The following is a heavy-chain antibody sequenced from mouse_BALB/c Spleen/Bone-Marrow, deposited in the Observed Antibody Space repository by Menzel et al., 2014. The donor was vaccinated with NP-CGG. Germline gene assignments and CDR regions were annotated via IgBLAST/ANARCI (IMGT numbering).Heavy chain of an antibody. D-gene: IGHD1-1*01. J-gene: IGHJ4*01. V-gene: IGHV1-87*01. CDR3: ARNYYYGSSWSAMDY. CDR2: IYPGDGDT. CDR1: GYTFTSYW. Sequence: VKLMESGAGLARPGASVKLSCKASGYTFTSYWMQWVKQRPGQGLEWIGAIYPGDGDTRNTQKFKGKATLTADKSSSTAYMQLSSLASEDSAVYYCARNYYYGSSWSAMDYWGQGTSVTVSS.